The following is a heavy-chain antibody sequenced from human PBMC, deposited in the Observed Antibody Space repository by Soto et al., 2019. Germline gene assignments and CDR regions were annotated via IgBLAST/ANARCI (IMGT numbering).Heavy chain of an antibody. Sequence: QVQLVQYGAELKKPVASVNISCTASGFTFSDNLINWVRQVPGQGLEGMGWLNPDTGNTRYSETFQGRVTISRHPSASIAYLELSGLENEDTALYFCARDIQSVGPRANDAFDVWGQGTMITVSS. CDR1: GFTFSDNL. D-gene: IGHD5-18*01. CDR2: LNPDTGNT. J-gene: IGHJ3*01. CDR3: ARDIQSVGPRANDAFDV. V-gene: IGHV1-3*01.